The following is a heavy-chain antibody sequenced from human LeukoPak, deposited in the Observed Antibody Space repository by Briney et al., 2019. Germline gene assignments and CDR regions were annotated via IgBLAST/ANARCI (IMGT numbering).Heavy chain of an antibody. CDR1: GFTFSDYY. V-gene: IGHV3-53*05. CDR3: ARAPGSGIYYGMDV. CDR2: IYSGGYT. J-gene: IGHJ6*02. D-gene: IGHD6-25*01. Sequence: PGGSLRLSCAASGFTFSDYYMSWLRQAPGKGLEGGSVIYSGGYTYSADSVKGRFTISRDSSKNTLYLQMNSLRAEDTAVYYCARAPGSGIYYGMDVWGQGTTVTVSS.